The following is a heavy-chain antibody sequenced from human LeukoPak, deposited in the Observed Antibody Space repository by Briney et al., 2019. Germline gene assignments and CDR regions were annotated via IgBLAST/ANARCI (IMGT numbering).Heavy chain of an antibody. CDR3: ARGPGNYYTYQPFYYMDV. CDR2: IIHSGSS. V-gene: IGHV4-34*01. J-gene: IGHJ6*03. Sequence: SETLSLTCDFSDGSFSGYYWGWIRQPPGKGLERIGEIIHSGSSNYSPSLKGRVTISLDTSKRQFSLTLSSVTAADTGVYYCARGPGNYYTYQPFYYMDVWGQGTAVIVS. D-gene: IGHD3-22*01. CDR1: DGSFSGYY.